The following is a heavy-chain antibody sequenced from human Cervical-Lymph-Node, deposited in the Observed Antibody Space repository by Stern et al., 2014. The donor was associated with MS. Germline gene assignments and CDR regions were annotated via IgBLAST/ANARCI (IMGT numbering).Heavy chain of an antibody. Sequence: EVQLVESGGGLVQPGGSLRLSCAASGFTLSSYAMSWVRQAPGKGLEWVSAISGSGGSTYYADSVKGRFTISRDNSKNTLYVQMNSLRAEDTAVYYCANWGTIEDYYYYGMDVWGQGTTVTVSS. J-gene: IGHJ6*02. CDR1: GFTLSSYA. V-gene: IGHV3-23*04. CDR2: ISGSGGST. CDR3: ANWGTIEDYYYYGMDV. D-gene: IGHD3-3*01.